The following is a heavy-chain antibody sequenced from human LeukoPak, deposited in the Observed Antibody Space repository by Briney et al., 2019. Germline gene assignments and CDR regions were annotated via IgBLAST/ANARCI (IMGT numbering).Heavy chain of an antibody. CDR3: ARSFSFYYGMDV. Sequence: GASVKVSCKASGYSFTGYYMHWVRQAPGQGLEWMGWINPNNGDRNYAQKFQGRVTMTRDTSISTAYMELSGLTSDDTAVYYCARSFSFYYGMDVWGQGTTVTVSS. J-gene: IGHJ6*02. V-gene: IGHV1-2*02. D-gene: IGHD2-2*01. CDR1: GYSFTGYY. CDR2: INPNNGDR.